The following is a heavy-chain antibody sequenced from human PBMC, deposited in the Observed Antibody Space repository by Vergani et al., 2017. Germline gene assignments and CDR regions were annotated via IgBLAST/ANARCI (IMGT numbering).Heavy chain of an antibody. V-gene: IGHV1-2*02. CDR1: GYTFTGYY. CDR2: INPNSGGT. D-gene: IGHD2-2*01. CDR3: ARVACYSTSCYDAFDI. J-gene: IGHJ3*02. Sequence: QVQLVQSGAEVKKPWASVKVSCKASGYTFTGYYMHWVRQAPGQGLEWVGWINPNSGGTNYAQKFQGRVTMTRDTSISTAYMELSRLRSDDTAVYYCARVACYSTSCYDAFDIWSQGTMVTVSS.